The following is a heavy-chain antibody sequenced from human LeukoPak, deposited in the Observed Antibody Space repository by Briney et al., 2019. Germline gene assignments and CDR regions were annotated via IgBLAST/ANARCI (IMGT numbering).Heavy chain of an antibody. CDR1: GYNFTRYY. J-gene: IGHJ4*02. CDR2: VNPNTGYT. CDR3: AVSRDYGDYYFDS. V-gene: IGHV1-2*06. Sequence: GASVKVSCKASGYNFTRYYLHWVRQALGQGLEWMGRVNPNTGYTDYSYNFQGRVALTRDTSINTAYMEVTRLTSDDAAVYFCAVSRDYGDYYFDSWGLGTLVTVSS. D-gene: IGHD4-17*01.